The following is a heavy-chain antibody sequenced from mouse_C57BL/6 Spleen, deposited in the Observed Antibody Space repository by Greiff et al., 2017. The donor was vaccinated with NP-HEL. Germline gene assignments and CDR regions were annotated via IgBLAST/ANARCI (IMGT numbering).Heavy chain of an antibody. CDR1: GYAFSSSW. D-gene: IGHD1-1*01. J-gene: IGHJ2*01. CDR3: ARESYYYGRDY. V-gene: IGHV1-82*01. CDR2: LYPGDGDT. Sequence: VQLQQSGPELVKPGASVKISCKASGYAFSSSWMNWVKQRPGKGLEWIGRLYPGDGDTNYNGKFKGKATLTADKSSSTAYMQLSSLTSEDSAVYFCARESYYYGRDYWGQGTTLTVSS.